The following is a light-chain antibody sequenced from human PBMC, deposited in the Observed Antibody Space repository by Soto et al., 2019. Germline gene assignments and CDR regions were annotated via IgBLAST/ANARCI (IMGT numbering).Light chain of an antibody. Sequence: AIQMTQSPSSLSASVGDRVTITCRASQDIRNDLGWYQQKPGKAPNLLIYAASTLQIGIPSRFSGSGSGTDFTLTMSSLQPADFSTYYCLQGYNFPHSFGPGTKVDIK. V-gene: IGKV1-6*01. CDR1: QDIRND. CDR2: AAS. J-gene: IGKJ3*01. CDR3: LQGYNFPHS.